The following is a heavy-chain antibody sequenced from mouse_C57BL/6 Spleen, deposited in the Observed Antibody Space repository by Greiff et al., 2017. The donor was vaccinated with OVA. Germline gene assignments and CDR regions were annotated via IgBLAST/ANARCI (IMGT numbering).Heavy chain of an antibody. J-gene: IGHJ1*03. CDR1: CYTFPDYY. CDR2: IGPGSGSP. CDR3: ARFDGYYDWYFDV. Sequence: LKESGADLVKPGASVQISCKASCYTFPDYYITLVKQRPGQGLAWICPIGPGSGSPYYNEKFKGKATLTADKSSSTAYMQLSSLTSEDSAVYFCARFDGYYDWYFDVWGTGTTVTVSS. V-gene: IGHV1-77*01. D-gene: IGHD2-3*01.